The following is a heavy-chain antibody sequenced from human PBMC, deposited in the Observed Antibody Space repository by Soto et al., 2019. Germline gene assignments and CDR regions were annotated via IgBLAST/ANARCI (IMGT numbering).Heavy chain of an antibody. D-gene: IGHD3-16*01. CDR2: IWYDGSEK. CDR1: GFSFSQTA. V-gene: IGHV3-33*06. Sequence: QVQLVESGGGVAQPGRSLRLSCTASGFSFSQTAIHWVRQTPDKGLEWVAIIWYDGSEKYYADSVKGRFTISRDNSKKTIYMQMNILRVDDTSVYYRAKDWGTTGDGIIRAFLDGWGRGTQVTVSS. CDR3: AKDWGTTGDGIIRAFLDG. J-gene: IGHJ2*01.